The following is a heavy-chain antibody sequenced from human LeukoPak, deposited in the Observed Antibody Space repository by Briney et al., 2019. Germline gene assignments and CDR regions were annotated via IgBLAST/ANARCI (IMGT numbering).Heavy chain of an antibody. V-gene: IGHV1-69*02. CDR1: GDTLITHY. J-gene: IGHJ4*02. CDR2: IVPVIGVA. Sequence: SVKVSCKAPGDTLITHYMSWVRQAPGQGLEWVGRIVPVIGVATYAQSLQGRVIITADRSTNTAYMELTSLTFEDSAVYFCARHSSRRHFYDFDFWGQGSLVTVSS. CDR3: ARHSSRRHFYDFDF. D-gene: IGHD3-3*02.